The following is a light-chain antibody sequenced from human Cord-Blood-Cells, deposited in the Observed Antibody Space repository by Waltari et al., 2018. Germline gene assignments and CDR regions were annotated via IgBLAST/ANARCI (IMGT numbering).Light chain of an antibody. J-gene: IGKJ2*03. V-gene: IGKV3-11*01. CDR2: DAS. CDR1: QGVSSY. Sequence: DIVLTQSLATLSLSPGERATLSCRASQGVSSYLAWYQQKPGQAPRLLIYDASNKATGIPARFSGSRSGTDFTLTISSLEPEDFAVYYCQQRSNWPPYSFGQGTKLEIK. CDR3: QQRSNWPPYS.